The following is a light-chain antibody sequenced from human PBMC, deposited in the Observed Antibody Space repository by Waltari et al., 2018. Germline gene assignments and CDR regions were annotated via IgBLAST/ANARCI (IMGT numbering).Light chain of an antibody. Sequence: EIVLTQSPGTLSLSPGERGTLSCRASQSVSSSHLAWYQQKPGQPPRLLIHAASSRATGTPDRFSGSGSGTDFTLTISRLEPEDFAVYYCQQYDASPGTFGQGTKVEIK. CDR3: QQYDASPGT. V-gene: IGKV3-20*01. CDR2: AAS. CDR1: QSVSSSH. J-gene: IGKJ1*01.